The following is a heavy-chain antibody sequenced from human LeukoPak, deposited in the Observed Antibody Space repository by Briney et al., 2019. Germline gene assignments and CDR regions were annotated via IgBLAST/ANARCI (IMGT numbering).Heavy chain of an antibody. Sequence: PGGSLRLSCAASGFTFDDYAMHWVRQAPGKGLEWVSCISWNSGSIGYADSVKGRFTVSRDNAKNSLYLQMNSLRAEDTALYYCAKDNGGNSYGSPFDPWGQGTLVTVSS. CDR2: ISWNSGSI. CDR1: GFTFDDYA. J-gene: IGHJ5*02. D-gene: IGHD5-18*01. V-gene: IGHV3-9*01. CDR3: AKDNGGNSYGSPFDP.